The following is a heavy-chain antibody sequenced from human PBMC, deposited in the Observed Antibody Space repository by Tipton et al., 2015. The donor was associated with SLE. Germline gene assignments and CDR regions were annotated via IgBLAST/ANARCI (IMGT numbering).Heavy chain of an antibody. J-gene: IGHJ4*02. CDR1: GASISSSNYY. V-gene: IGHV4-39*07. CDR3: ARETRYYGTGGYDY. D-gene: IGHD3-22*01. Sequence: TLSLTCSVSGASISSSNYYWVWIRQLPGKGLEWIGGIFYTGDTFYTPSLKSRVAISFDTSKNQFSLKLNSVTAADTAVYYCARETRYYGTGGYDYWGQGTLVTVSS. CDR2: IFYTGDT.